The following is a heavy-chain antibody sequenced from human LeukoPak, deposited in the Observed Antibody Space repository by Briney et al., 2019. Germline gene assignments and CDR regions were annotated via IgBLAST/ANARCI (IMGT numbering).Heavy chain of an antibody. D-gene: IGHD2-2*01. CDR3: ARALRVVPAAIFGYYYYYMDV. CDR1: GYTFTSYD. V-gene: IGHV1-8*01. Sequence: GASVKVSCKASGYTFTSYDINWVRQATGQGLEWMGWMNPNSGNTGYAQKFQGRVTMTRNTSISTAYMELSSLRSKDTAVYYCARALRVVPAAIFGYYYYYMDVWGKGTTVTVSS. CDR2: MNPNSGNT. J-gene: IGHJ6*03.